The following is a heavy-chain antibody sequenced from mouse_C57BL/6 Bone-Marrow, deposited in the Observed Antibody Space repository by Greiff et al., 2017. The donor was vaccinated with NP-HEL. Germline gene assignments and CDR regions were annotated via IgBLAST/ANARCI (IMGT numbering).Heavy chain of an antibody. J-gene: IGHJ1*03. CDR3: ATQWYFEV. V-gene: IGHV5-12*01. CDR2: ISNGGGST. Sequence: EVKLVESGGGLVQPGGSLKLSCAASGFTFSDYYMYWVRQTPEKRLEWVAYISNGGGSTYYPDTVKGRFTISRDNAKNTLYLQMSRLKSEDTAMYYCATQWYFEVWGTGTTVTVAS. CDR1: GFTFSDYY.